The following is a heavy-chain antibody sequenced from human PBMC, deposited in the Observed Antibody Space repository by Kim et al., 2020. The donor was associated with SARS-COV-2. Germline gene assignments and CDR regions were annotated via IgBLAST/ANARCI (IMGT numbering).Heavy chain of an antibody. D-gene: IGHD2-15*01. J-gene: IGHJ6*01. CDR2: ISGSGGST. Sequence: GGSLRLSCSASGFDFSSFSLNWVRQAPGKGLEWVAAISGSGGSTDYADSMKGRVTISRDNSKNLLYLRLKSLRAEDTAVYFCAKNDVVGNTKIYGLDVWG. V-gene: IGHV3-23*01. CDR1: GFDFSSFS. CDR3: AKNDVVGNTKIYGLDV.